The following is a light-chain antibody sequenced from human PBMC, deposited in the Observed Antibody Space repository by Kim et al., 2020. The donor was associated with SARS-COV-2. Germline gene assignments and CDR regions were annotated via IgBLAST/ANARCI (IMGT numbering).Light chain of an antibody. CDR1: RLGDKY. J-gene: IGLJ2*01. CDR3: QVWDSSTVV. CDR2: QDS. Sequence: SYELTQPPSVSVSPGQTASITCSGDRLGDKYACWYQLKPGQSPVLVIYQDSKRPSGIPERFSGSNSGNAATLTISGTQAMDEADYYCQVWDSSTVVFGGGTKLTVL. V-gene: IGLV3-1*01.